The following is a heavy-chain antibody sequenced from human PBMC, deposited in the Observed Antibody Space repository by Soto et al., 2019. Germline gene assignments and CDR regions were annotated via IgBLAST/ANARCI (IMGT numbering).Heavy chain of an antibody. Sequence: QVQLQESGPGLVKPSETLSLTCTVSGGSITSYFWNWIRQPPGKGLEWIGYIYYTGSTNYNPSLKSRAPISVDTSQNLFSLKLTSMTAADTAVYYCASGYSSGWFVDYFDYWGQGTLVTVSS. V-gene: IGHV4-59*13. D-gene: IGHD6-19*01. CDR2: IYYTGST. CDR3: ASGYSSGWFVDYFDY. CDR1: GGSITSYF. J-gene: IGHJ4*02.